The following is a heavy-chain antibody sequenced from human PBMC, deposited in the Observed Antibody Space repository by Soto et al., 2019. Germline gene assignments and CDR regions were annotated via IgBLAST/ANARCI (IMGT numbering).Heavy chain of an antibody. J-gene: IGHJ5*02. Sequence: SETLSLTCTVSGGSISSGGYYWSWIRQHPGKGLEWIGEIYHSGSTNYNPSLKSRVTISVDKSKSQFSLKLSSVTAADTAVYYCASRSSYDILTGYYNGWFDPWGQGTLVTVSS. D-gene: IGHD3-9*01. CDR2: IYHSGST. V-gene: IGHV4-31*03. CDR1: GGSISSGGYY. CDR3: ASRSSYDILTGYYNGWFDP.